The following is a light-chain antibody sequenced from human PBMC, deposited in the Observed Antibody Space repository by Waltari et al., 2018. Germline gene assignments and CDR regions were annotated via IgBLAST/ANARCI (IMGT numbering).Light chain of an antibody. Sequence: EIVLTQYPGTLSSSPGESATLACRASQSISKYLAWYQQRPGQAPRLLIYAASNRATGIPDRFSGGGSGTDFSLTISRLEPEDFAVYYCQHHVRLPATFGQGTKVEIK. CDR2: AAS. J-gene: IGKJ1*01. CDR1: QSISKY. V-gene: IGKV3-20*01. CDR3: QHHVRLPAT.